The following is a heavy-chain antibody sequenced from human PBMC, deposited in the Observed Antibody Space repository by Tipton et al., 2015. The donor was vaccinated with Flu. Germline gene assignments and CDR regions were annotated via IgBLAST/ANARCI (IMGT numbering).Heavy chain of an antibody. D-gene: IGHD3-16*01. Sequence: QLVQSGAEVKKPGASVKVSCKASGYTFTSYGISWVRQAPGQGLEWMGWISAYNGNTNYAQKLQGRVTMTTDTSTSTAYMELRSLRSDDTAVYYCARVFSQYVDSPYYYYYMDVWGKGTTVTVSS. CDR3: ARVFSQYVDSPYYYYYMDV. CDR2: ISAYNGNT. V-gene: IGHV1-18*04. CDR1: GYTFTSYG. J-gene: IGHJ6*03.